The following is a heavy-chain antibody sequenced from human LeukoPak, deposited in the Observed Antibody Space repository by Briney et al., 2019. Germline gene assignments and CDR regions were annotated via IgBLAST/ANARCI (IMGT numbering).Heavy chain of an antibody. J-gene: IGHJ4*02. Sequence: GGSLRLSCVASRFNFRNYGMHRVRQAPGKGLEGVAVISYDGNNKYYADSVKGRFTVSRDKNTLYLQLNSLRPEDTAVYYCAKDLGVQWLVPYYFDYCGQGTLVTVSS. CDR2: ISYDGNNK. CDR3: AKDLGVQWLVPYYFDY. D-gene: IGHD6-19*01. V-gene: IGHV3-30*18. CDR1: RFNFRNYG.